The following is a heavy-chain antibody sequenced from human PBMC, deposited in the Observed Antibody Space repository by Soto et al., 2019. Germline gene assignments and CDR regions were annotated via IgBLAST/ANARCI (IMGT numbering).Heavy chain of an antibody. CDR2: ISGSGGST. CDR3: ANSVQGPLLHPPFDY. D-gene: IGHD1-1*01. Sequence: PGGSLRLSCAASGFTFSSYAMSWVRQATGKGLEWVSAISGSGGSTYYADSVKGRFTISTDNSKNPLYLQMNSLRAEDTAVYYCANSVQGPLLHPPFDYWGQGTLVTVSS. CDR1: GFTFSSYA. J-gene: IGHJ4*02. V-gene: IGHV3-23*01.